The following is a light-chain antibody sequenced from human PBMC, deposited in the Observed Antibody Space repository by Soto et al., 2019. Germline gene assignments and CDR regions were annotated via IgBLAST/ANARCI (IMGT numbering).Light chain of an antibody. CDR3: SSYTSSSTLYV. CDR1: SSDVGGYNY. J-gene: IGLJ1*01. Sequence: QSVLTQPRSVSGPPGQSVSISCSGTSSDVGGYNYVSWYQQHPGKAPKLMIYEVSNRPSGVSNRFSGSKSGNTASLTISGLQAEDEADYYCSSYTSSSTLYVFGTGTKVTVL. CDR2: EVS. V-gene: IGLV2-14*01.